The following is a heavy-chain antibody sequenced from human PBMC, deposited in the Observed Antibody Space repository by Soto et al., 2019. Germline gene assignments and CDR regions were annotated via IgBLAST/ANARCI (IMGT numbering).Heavy chain of an antibody. Sequence: EVQLVQSGGGLVQPGGSLRLSCTPSGFTLSYWMSWVRQAPGKGLEWVANIKDEGSEIQYVDSVKGRFTISRDTAKNSLYLEMNRLRVEDTAVYYCASPRAVTSGWDRWGQGTLVTVSS. CDR1: GFTLSYW. J-gene: IGHJ5*02. V-gene: IGHV3-7*01. D-gene: IGHD4-17*01. CDR2: IKDEGSEI. CDR3: ASPRAVTSGWDR.